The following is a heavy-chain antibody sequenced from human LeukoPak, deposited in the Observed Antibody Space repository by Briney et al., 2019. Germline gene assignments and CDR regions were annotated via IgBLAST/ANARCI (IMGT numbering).Heavy chain of an antibody. CDR3: AKDLQRIQLWLQGGAGFDY. CDR2: IYCDSSVK. D-gene: IGHD5-18*01. CDR1: GFNFVEYA. V-gene: IGHV3-20*04. Sequence: PGGSLRLSCVASGFNFVEYAMNWVRQAPGKGLEWISCIYCDSSVKHYADSVKGRFTISRDNAKNSLYLQMNSLRAEDTALYYCAKDLQRIQLWLQGGAGFDYWGQGTLVTVSS. J-gene: IGHJ4*02.